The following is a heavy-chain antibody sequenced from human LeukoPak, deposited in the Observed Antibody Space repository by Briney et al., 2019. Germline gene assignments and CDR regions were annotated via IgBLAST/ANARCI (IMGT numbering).Heavy chain of an antibody. D-gene: IGHD5-18*01. CDR1: GGSISSYY. Sequence: SETLSLTCTVSGGSISSYYWTWIRQPPGKGLEWIGYIYYGGSTNYNPSLKSRVTISVDTSKNQFSLKLNSVTAADTAVYYCARGGYSHSNFWGQGTLVTVSS. CDR2: IYYGGST. V-gene: IGHV4-59*01. CDR3: ARGGYSHSNF. J-gene: IGHJ4*02.